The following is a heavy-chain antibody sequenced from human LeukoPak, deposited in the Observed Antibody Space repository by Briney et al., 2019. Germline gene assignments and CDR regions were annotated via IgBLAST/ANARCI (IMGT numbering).Heavy chain of an antibody. D-gene: IGHD3-22*01. CDR3: ARLPVSSGYYYVDY. J-gene: IGHJ4*02. CDR1: GSSFTSYW. V-gene: IGHV5-51*01. CDR2: IHPGDSDS. Sequence: GESLKISCKGSGSSFTSYWIGWVRQMPGKGLEWMGIIHPGDSDSRYSPSFQGQVTISADKSISTAYLQWSSLKASDTAMYYCARLPVSSGYYYVDYWGQGTLVTVSS.